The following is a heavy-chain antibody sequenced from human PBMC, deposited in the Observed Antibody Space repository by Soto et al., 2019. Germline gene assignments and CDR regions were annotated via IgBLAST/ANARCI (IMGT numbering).Heavy chain of an antibody. CDR2: IYYSGST. CDR1: GGSISSGGYY. Sequence: SETLSLTCTVSGGSISSGGYYWGWIRQHPGKGPEWIGYIYYSGSTYYNPSLKSRVTISVDTSKNQFSLKLSSVTAADTAVYYCARGSYYYDSSGYLLDYWGQGTLVTVSS. D-gene: IGHD3-22*01. V-gene: IGHV4-31*03. J-gene: IGHJ4*02. CDR3: ARGSYYYDSSGYLLDY.